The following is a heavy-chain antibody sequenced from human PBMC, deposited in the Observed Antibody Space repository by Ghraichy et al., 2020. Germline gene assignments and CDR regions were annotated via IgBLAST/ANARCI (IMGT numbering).Heavy chain of an antibody. CDR3: AKRITAASRAFDI. Sequence: GSLRLSCAASGFMFSSYAMTWVRQAPGKGLEWVSGISTSGGATYHADSVKGRFTISRDNSKNTLYLQMNSLRAEDTAVYHCAKRITAASRAFDIWGQGTMVTVSS. CDR2: ISTSGGAT. V-gene: IGHV3-23*01. D-gene: IGHD6-13*01. CDR1: GFMFSSYA. J-gene: IGHJ3*02.